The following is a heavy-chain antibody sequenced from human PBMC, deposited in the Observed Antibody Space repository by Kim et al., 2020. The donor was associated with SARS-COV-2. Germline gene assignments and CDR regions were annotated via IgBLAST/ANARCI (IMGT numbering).Heavy chain of an antibody. J-gene: IGHJ1*01. V-gene: IGHV4-34*01. CDR3: ARPESSSWHEYFQH. D-gene: IGHD6-13*01. Sequence: NPSLKSRVTISVDTSKNQFSLKLSSVTAADTAVYYCARPESSSWHEYFQHWGQGTLVTVSS.